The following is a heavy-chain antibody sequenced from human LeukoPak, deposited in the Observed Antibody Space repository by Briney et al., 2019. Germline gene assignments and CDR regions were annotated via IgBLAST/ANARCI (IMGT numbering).Heavy chain of an antibody. D-gene: IGHD5-12*01. CDR2: ISWNSGSI. J-gene: IGHJ4*02. V-gene: IGHV3-9*01. CDR1: GFTFDDYA. Sequence: PGGSLRLSCAASGFTFDDYAMHWVRQAPGKGLEWVSGISWNSGSIGYADSVKGRFTISRDNAKNSVYLQMNSLRPEDTALYYCAKDKAPLYSGYDWDLDFWGQGTLVTVSS. CDR3: AKDKAPLYSGYDWDLDF.